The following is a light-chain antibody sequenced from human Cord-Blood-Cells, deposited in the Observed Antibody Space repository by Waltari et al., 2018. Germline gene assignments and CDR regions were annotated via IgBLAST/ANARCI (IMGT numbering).Light chain of an antibody. CDR3: EQSYSTPRT. CDR2: SAS. J-gene: IGKJ1*01. V-gene: IGKV1-39*01. Sequence: DIQMTQSPSSLSASVGDRGHSPCRASQSISSYLNWYQQKPGKAPKLLIYSASSLQSGVPSRFSGSGSGTDFTLTISSLQPEDFATYYCEQSYSTPRTFAQGTKVEIK. CDR1: QSISSY.